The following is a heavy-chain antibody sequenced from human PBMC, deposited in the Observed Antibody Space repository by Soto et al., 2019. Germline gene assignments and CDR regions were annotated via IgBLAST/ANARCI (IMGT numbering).Heavy chain of an antibody. D-gene: IGHD1-7*01. V-gene: IGHV1-69*06. CDR1: GGTFSSYA. CDR3: ASALGITGTTTQFDY. J-gene: IGHJ4*02. CDR2: IIPIFGTA. Sequence: SVKVSCKASGGTFSSYAISWVRQAPGQGLEWMGGIIPIFGTANYAQKFQGRVTITADKSTSTAYMELSSLRSEDTAVYYCASALGITGTTTQFDYWGQGTLVTVSS.